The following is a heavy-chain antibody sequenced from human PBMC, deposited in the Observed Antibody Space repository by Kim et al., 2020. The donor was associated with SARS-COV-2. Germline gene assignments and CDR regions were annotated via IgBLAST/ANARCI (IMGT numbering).Heavy chain of an antibody. D-gene: IGHD3-22*01. V-gene: IGHV4-31*03. Sequence: SETLSLTCTVSGGSISSGGYYWSWIRQHPGKGLEWIGYIYYSGSTYYNPSLKSRVTISVDTSKNQFSLKLSSVTAADTAVYYCARARGGTMIVVVIGAFEIWGQGTMVTVSS. CDR2: IYYSGST. J-gene: IGHJ3*02. CDR3: ARARGGTMIVVVIGAFEI. CDR1: GGSISSGGYY.